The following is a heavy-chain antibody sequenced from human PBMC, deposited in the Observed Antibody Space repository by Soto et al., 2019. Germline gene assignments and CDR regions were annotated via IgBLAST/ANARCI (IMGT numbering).Heavy chain of an antibody. V-gene: IGHV4-34*01. CDR1: GGSLSGYY. D-gene: IGHD5-12*01. Sequence: QVQLQQWGAGLLKPSETLSLNCAVTGGSLSGYYWSWIRQPPGKGLEWIGEVKDGGHTNYSPSLRGRVTRSSDAPNSQCSLRLNSVAAADTGVCYWARGHGGVVATHWAQGSLVTVSS. CDR2: VKDGGHT. CDR3: ARGHGGVVATH. J-gene: IGHJ4*02.